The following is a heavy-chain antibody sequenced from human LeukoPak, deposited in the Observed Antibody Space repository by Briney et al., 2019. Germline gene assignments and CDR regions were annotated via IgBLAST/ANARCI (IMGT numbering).Heavy chain of an antibody. D-gene: IGHD3-10*01. CDR2: INHSGST. CDR1: GGSFSGYY. V-gene: IGHV4-34*01. J-gene: IGHJ6*04. CDR3: ARVITMVRGVIRYGMDV. Sequence: SETLSLTCAVYGGSFSGYYWSWIRQPPGKGLEWIGEINHSGSTNYNPSLKSRVTISVDTSKNQLSLKLSSVTAADTAVYYCARVITMVRGVIRYGMDVWGKGTTVTVSS.